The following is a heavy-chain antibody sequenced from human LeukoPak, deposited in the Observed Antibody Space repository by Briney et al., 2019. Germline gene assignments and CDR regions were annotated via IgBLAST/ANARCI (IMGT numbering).Heavy chain of an antibody. CDR1: GFTFSSYS. V-gene: IGHV3-21*01. CDR3: ARALARIAARPPDY. Sequence: GGSLRLSCAASGFTFSSYSMNWVRQAPGKGLAWVSSISSSSSTYIYYADSVKGRFTISRDNAKNSLYLQMNSLRAEDTAVYYCARALARIAARPPDYWGQGTLVTVSS. CDR2: ISSSSSTYI. D-gene: IGHD6-6*01. J-gene: IGHJ4*02.